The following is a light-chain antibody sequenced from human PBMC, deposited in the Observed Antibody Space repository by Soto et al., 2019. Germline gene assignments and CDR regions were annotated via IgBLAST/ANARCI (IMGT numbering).Light chain of an antibody. V-gene: IGLV2-14*01. CDR1: SGDVRHYNY. J-gene: IGLJ3*02. CDR3: TSYTTSRIWV. CDR2: EVS. Sequence: QSALTQPASVSGSPGQSITISCTGSSGDVRHYNYVSWYQQHPGKAPKLMIYEVSNRPSGVSNRFSGSKSGNTASLIISGLQAEDEDDYYCTSYTTSRIWVFGGGTKLTVL.